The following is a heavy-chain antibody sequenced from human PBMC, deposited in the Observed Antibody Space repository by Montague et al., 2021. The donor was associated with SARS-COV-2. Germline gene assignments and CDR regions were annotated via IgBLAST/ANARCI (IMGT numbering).Heavy chain of an antibody. CDR2: TYYRSKWQN. CDR1: GDSVSRNTAF. D-gene: IGHD4-11*01. V-gene: IGHV6-1*01. Sequence: CAISGDSVSRNTAFWNWVRQSPSRGLEFLGRTYYRSKWQNDYAVSVRSRITINPDTSKNQFSLHLNSVTPEDTAVYYCSRGTLQFGMDVWGQGTTVTVSS. J-gene: IGHJ6*02. CDR3: SRGTLQFGMDV.